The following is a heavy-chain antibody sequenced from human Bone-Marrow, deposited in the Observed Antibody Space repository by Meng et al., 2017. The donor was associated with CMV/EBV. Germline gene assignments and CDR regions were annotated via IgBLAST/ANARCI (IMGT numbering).Heavy chain of an antibody. CDR3: ARGSGYGSYYFDY. D-gene: IGHD5-12*01. Sequence: GSLRLSCAASGFTFSYYWGWIRQPPGKGLEWIGSIYYSGSTNYNPSLKSRVTISVHTSKIQFSLKLSSVTAADTAVYYCARGSGYGSYYFDYWGQGTLVTVSS. CDR1: GFTFSYY. V-gene: IGHV4-59*01. J-gene: IGHJ4*02. CDR2: IYYSGST.